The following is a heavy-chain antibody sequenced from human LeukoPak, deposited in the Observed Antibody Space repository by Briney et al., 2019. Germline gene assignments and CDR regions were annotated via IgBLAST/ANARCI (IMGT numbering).Heavy chain of an antibody. CDR2: IYYSGST. V-gene: IGHV4-59*01. D-gene: IGHD1-1*01. Sequence: PSETLSLTCTVSGGSISSYYWSWIRQPPGKGLEWIGYIYYSGSTNYNPSLKSRVTISVDTSKNQFSLKLSSVTAADTAVYYCARLGGANDDYWGQGTLVTVSS. J-gene: IGHJ4*02. CDR3: ARLGGANDDY. CDR1: GGSISSYY.